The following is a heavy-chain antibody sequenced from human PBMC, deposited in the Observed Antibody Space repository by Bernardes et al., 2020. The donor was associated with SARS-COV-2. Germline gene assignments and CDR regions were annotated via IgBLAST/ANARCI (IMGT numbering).Heavy chain of an antibody. CDR2: ISGYNANT. D-gene: IGHD2-21*01. J-gene: IGHJ4*02. CDR3: ARRLMDY. Sequence: APVKVSCKASGYTSSNSGISWVRQAPGPGLASTGWISGYNANTNYAQKFQGRVTMTTDTSTSTAYMELRSLRSDDTAVYYCARRLMDYWGQGTLVTVSS. V-gene: IGHV1-18*01. CDR1: GYTSSNSG.